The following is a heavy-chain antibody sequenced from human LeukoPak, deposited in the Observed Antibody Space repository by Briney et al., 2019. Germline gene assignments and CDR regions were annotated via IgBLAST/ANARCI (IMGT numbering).Heavy chain of an antibody. CDR3: ASGERGYSYGPLDY. D-gene: IGHD5-18*01. J-gene: IGHJ4*02. Sequence: SETLSLTCTVSGGSIRSYYWSWIRQPPGKGLEWIGYIFYAGSTTYNPSLKSRVTISIDTSKNQFSLKLSSVTAADTAVYYCASGERGYSYGPLDYWGQGTLVTVSS. CDR1: GGSIRSYY. V-gene: IGHV4-59*08. CDR2: IFYAGST.